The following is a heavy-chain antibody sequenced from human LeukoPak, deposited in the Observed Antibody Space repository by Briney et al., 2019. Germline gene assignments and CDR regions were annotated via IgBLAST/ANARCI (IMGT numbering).Heavy chain of an antibody. CDR1: GFTFSSYD. J-gene: IGHJ4*02. D-gene: IGHD5-12*01. V-gene: IGHV3-30*03. CDR2: ILYDGSNK. Sequence: PGRSLRLSCGVSGFTFSSYDMHWVRQAPGKGLGWVAVILYDGSNKNYADSVKGRFTISRDNSKNTLYLQMNSLRVEDTAVYYCAARGFRCRPATAENPFDCWGQGTLVPVSS. CDR3: AARGFRCRPATAENPFDC.